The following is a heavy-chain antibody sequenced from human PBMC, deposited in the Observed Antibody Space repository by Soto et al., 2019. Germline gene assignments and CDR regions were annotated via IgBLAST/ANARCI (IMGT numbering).Heavy chain of an antibody. CDR1: GFTFSSYG. J-gene: IGHJ5*02. CDR3: ARGVGAYRSPPYNWFDP. Sequence: GGSLRLSCAASGFTFSSYGMHWVRQAPGKGLEWVAVIWYDGSNKYYADSVKGRFTISRDNSKNTLYLQMNSLRAEDTAVYYCARGVGAYRSPPYNWFDPWGQGTLVTVSS. CDR2: IWYDGSNK. V-gene: IGHV3-33*01. D-gene: IGHD1-26*01.